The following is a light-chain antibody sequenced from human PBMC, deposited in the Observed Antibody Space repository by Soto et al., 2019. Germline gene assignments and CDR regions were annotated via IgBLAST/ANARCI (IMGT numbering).Light chain of an antibody. CDR1: QSVSSD. J-gene: IGKJ3*01. Sequence: EIVLTQSPATLSLSPGERATLSCRASQSVSSDFAWYQQKPGQAPRLLIYDASNRATGIPARFSGSGSGTDFTLTISSLEPEDFAVYYCQHRHNFGPETKVDIK. CDR2: DAS. V-gene: IGKV3-11*01. CDR3: QHRHN.